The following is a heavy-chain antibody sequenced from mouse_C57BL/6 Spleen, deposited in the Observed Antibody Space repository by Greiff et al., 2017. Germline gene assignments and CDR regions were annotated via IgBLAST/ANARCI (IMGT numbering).Heavy chain of an antibody. CDR3: ARAYYSNWDY. V-gene: IGHV1-80*01. Sequence: VQLVESGAELVKPGASVKISCKASGYAFSSYWMNWVKQRPGKGLEWIGQIYPGDGDTNYNGKFKGKATLTADKSSSTAYMQLSSLTSEDSAVYFCARAYYSNWDYWGQGTTLTVSS. D-gene: IGHD2-5*01. CDR2: IYPGDGDT. CDR1: GYAFSSYW. J-gene: IGHJ2*01.